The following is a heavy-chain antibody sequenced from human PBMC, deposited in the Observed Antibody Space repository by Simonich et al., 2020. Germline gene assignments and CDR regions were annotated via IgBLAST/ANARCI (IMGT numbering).Heavy chain of an antibody. V-gene: IGHV1-2*02. CDR3: ARSSDLLNWNDGPYY. CDR2: TNPNRGGT. Sequence: QVQLVQSVAEVKKPGASVKVSCKASGYTFTGYYMQWVRQAPGQGLEWMEWTNPNRGGTNYEQKLQGRVTMTRDTSISTAYMELSRLRSDDTAVYYCARSSDLLNWNDGPYYWGQGTLVTVSS. J-gene: IGHJ4*02. D-gene: IGHD1-1*01. CDR1: GYTFTGYY.